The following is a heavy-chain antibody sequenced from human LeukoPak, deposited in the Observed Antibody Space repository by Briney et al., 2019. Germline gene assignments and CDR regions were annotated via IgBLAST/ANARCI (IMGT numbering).Heavy chain of an antibody. J-gene: IGHJ5*02. D-gene: IGHD6-13*01. CDR1: GFTFSSYE. Sequence: GGSLRLSCAASGFTFSSYEMNWVRQAPGKGLEWVSYISSSGSTIYYAGSVKGRFTISRDNAKNSLYLQMNSLRAEDTAVYYCARVVGIAAAGTWFDPWGQGTLVTVSS. CDR3: ARVVGIAAAGTWFDP. CDR2: ISSSGSTI. V-gene: IGHV3-48*03.